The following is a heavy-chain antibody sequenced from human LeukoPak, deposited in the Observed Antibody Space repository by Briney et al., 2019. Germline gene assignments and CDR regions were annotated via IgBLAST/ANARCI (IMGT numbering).Heavy chain of an antibody. D-gene: IGHD2-2*01. Sequence: ASVKVSCKASGYTFTGYYMHWVRQAPGQGLEWMGWINPNSGGTNYAQKFQGRVTMTRDTSISTAYMELSRLRSDDTAVYYCARLPLGYCSSTSCHPGVDYWGQGTLVTVSS. CDR3: ARLPLGYCSSTSCHPGVDY. CDR2: INPNSGGT. V-gene: IGHV1-2*02. J-gene: IGHJ4*02. CDR1: GYTFTGYY.